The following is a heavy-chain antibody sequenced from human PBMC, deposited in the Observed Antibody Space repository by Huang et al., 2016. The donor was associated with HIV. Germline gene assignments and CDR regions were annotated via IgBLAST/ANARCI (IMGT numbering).Heavy chain of an antibody. CDR1: GDFISSTKYY. CDR2: VYQSGST. V-gene: IGHV4-39*01. Sequence: QLQLQESGPGQVKPSETLSLTCTVSGDFISSTKYYWGWIRQSPGKGLEGVGSVYQSGSTNYNPSLKSRVTLSVDTSRNQFSLRLNSVTAADTAVYYCASQHIGAAATWFWGRGTQVAVSS. J-gene: IGHJ4*02. D-gene: IGHD6-13*01. CDR3: ASQHIGAAATWF.